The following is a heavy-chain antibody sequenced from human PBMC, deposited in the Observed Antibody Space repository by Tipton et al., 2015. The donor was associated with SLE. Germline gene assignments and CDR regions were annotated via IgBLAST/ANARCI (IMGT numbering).Heavy chain of an antibody. CDR2: ISSSSSTI. D-gene: IGHD6-13*01. Sequence: GSLRLSCAASGFTFSSYSMNWVRQAPGKGLEWVSYISSSSSTIYYADSVKGRFTISRDNAKNSLYLQMNSLRAEDTAVYYCARGLAAAGYYFDYWGQGTLVTVSS. V-gene: IGHV3-48*01. CDR1: GFTFSSYS. CDR3: ARGLAAAGYYFDY. J-gene: IGHJ4*02.